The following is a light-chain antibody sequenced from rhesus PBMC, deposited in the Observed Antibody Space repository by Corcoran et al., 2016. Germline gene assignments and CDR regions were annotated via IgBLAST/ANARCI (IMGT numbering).Light chain of an antibody. CDR1: QSVSMF. CDR3: LQSSSWPYS. V-gene: IGKV3-24*03. J-gene: IGKJ2*01. Sequence: EIVMTQSPATLALSPGERATLSCRASQSVSMFLGWYQQNPGQAPRLLIYGASSRATGIPDRFSGSGSGTECTLTISSLEPEDVGVYFCLQSSSWPYSFGQGTKVEIK. CDR2: GAS.